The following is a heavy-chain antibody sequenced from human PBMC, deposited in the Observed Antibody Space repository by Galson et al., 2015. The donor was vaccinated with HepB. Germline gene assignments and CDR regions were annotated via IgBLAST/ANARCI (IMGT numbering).Heavy chain of an antibody. CDR2: IKQDGSEK. CDR3: AGTIEYQLPGFPGSPVNYYYYGMDV. D-gene: IGHD2-2*01. J-gene: IGHJ6*02. CDR1: GFTFSSYW. Sequence: SLRLSCAASGFTFSSYWMSWVRQAPGKGLEWVANIKQDGSEKYYVDSVKGRFTISRDNAKNSLYLQMNSLRAEDTAVYYCAGTIEYQLPGFPGSPVNYYYYGMDVWGQGTTVTVSS. V-gene: IGHV3-7*03.